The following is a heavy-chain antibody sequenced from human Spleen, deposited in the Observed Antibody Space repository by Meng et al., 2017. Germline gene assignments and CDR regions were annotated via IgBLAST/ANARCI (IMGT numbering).Heavy chain of an antibody. CDR1: GFTFSSYW. V-gene: IGHV3-15*01. J-gene: IGHJ4*02. D-gene: IGHD6-19*01. CDR3: AKTSSGGVAVASRL. CDR2: MKSNVDGGTV. Sequence: GGSLRLSRAASGFTFSSYWMSWVRQAPGKGLEWIGRMKSNVDGGTVDYAAAVKGRFFISRDDSENTFYLQMNSLKTEDTAVYYCAKTSSGGVAVASRLWGQGTLVTVSS.